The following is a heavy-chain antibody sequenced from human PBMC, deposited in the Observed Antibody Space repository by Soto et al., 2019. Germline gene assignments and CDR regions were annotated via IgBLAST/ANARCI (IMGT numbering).Heavy chain of an antibody. CDR3: ARRWGGYYSSAFDI. V-gene: IGHV3-23*01. CDR1: GFTFSSYA. J-gene: IGHJ3*02. Sequence: EVQLLESVGGLVQPEASLRLSCAASGFTFSSYAMSWVRQAPGKGLEWVSAISGSGGSTYYADSVKGRFTISRDNSKNTLYLQMNSLRAEDTAVYYCARRWGGYYSSAFDIWGQGTMVTVSS. CDR2: ISGSGGST. D-gene: IGHD3-22*01.